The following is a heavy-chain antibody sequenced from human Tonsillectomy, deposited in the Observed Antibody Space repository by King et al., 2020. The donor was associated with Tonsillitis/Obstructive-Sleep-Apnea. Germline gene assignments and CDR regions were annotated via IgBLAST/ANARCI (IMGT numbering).Heavy chain of an antibody. CDR3: ARRAWYYYYMDV. Sequence: QLQESGPGLVKPSETLSLTCTVSGGSISSSSYYWGWIRQPPGKGLEWIGSIYYSGSTYYNPSLKSRVTISVDTSKNQFSLKLSSVTAADTAVYYCARRAWYYYYMDVWGKGTTVTVSS. J-gene: IGHJ6*03. CDR1: GGSISSSSYY. V-gene: IGHV4-39*01. CDR2: IYYSGST.